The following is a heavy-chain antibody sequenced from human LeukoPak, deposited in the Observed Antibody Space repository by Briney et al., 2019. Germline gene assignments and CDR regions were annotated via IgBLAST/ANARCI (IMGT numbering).Heavy chain of an antibody. V-gene: IGHV1-2*02. Sequence: GASVKVSCKASGYTFTGYYMHWVRQAPGQGLEWMGWINPNSGGTNYAQKFQGRVTMTRDTSISTAYMELSRLRSDDTAVYYCARSRGPIVGALRPWGQGTLVTVSS. J-gene: IGHJ5*02. CDR3: ARSRGPIVGALRP. D-gene: IGHD1-26*01. CDR2: INPNSGGT. CDR1: GYTFTGYY.